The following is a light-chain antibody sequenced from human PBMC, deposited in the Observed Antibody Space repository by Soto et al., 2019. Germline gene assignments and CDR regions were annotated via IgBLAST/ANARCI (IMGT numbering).Light chain of an antibody. J-gene: IGLJ1*01. V-gene: IGLV2-14*03. CDR1: ISDIGAYDY. Sequence: QSALKQPASEYGSPRKSITLSFSGTISDIGAYDYVTWYQQHPGRAPNLIIYEVSHRFSVLSYRFSGSKSGNTDSLNLSGLQAEYEGYYSVTSCVPSRIYVVGSGTKLTVL. CDR3: TSCVPSRIYV. CDR2: EVS.